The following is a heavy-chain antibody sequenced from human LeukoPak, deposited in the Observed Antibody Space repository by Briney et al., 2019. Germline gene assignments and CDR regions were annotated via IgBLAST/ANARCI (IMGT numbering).Heavy chain of an antibody. D-gene: IGHD2-2*01. J-gene: IGHJ5*02. CDR3: AREVCSSTSCYVRFQGGSSWYNWFDP. V-gene: IGHV4-31*03. CDR2: IYYSGST. CDR1: GGSISSGGYY. Sequence: PSQTLSLTCTVSGGSISSGGYYWSWIRQHPGKGLEWIGYIYYSGSTYYNPSLKSRVTISVDTSKNQFSLKLSSVTAADTAVYYCAREVCSSTSCYVRFQGGSSWYNWFDPWGQGTLVTVSS.